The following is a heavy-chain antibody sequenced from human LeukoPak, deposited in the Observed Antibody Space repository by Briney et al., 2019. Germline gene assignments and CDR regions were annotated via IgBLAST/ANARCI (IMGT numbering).Heavy chain of an antibody. CDR3: ARDPEGDCCPY. V-gene: IGHV3-21*01. CDR2: ISSSSSYI. Sequence: GGSLRLSCAASGFTFSSYGMHWVRQAPGKGLEWVSSISSSSSYIYYADSVKGRFTISRDNAKNSLYLQMNSLRAEDTAVYYCARDPEGDCCPYWGQGTLVTVSS. CDR1: GFTFSSYG. J-gene: IGHJ4*02. D-gene: IGHD2-21*02.